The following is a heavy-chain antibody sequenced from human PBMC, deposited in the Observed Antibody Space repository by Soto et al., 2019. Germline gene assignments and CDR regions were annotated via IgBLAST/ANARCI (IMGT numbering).Heavy chain of an antibody. V-gene: IGHV3-23*01. J-gene: IGHJ4*02. D-gene: IGHD1-26*01. CDR3: AKDLGDLMYYFDY. CDR1: GFTFSSYA. Sequence: HPGGSLRLSCAASGFTFSSYAMSWVRQAPGKGLEWVSAISGSGGSTYYADSVKGRFTISRDNSKNTLYLQMNSLRAEDTAVYYCAKDLGDLMYYFDYWGQGTLVTVSS. CDR2: ISGSGGST.